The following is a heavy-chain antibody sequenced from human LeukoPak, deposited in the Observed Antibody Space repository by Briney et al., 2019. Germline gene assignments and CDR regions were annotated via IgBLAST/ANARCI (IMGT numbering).Heavy chain of an antibody. CDR3: ARSGGFGELFYDY. CDR2: IYYSGSI. V-gene: IGHV4-28*05. J-gene: IGHJ4*02. Sequence: SETLSLTCAVSGYSISSSNWWGWIRPPPGKGLEWIGYIYYSGSIYYNPSLKSRVTMSVDTSKNQFSLKLSSVTAVDTAVYYCARSGGFGELFYDYWGQGALVTVSS. CDR1: GYSISSSNW. D-gene: IGHD3-10*01.